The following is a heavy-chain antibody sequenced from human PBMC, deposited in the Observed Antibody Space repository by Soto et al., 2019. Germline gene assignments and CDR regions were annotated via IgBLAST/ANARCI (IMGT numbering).Heavy chain of an antibody. D-gene: IGHD1-1*01. CDR2: IFSSGST. J-gene: IGHJ4*02. CDR3: ARGMDNNKVGW. CDR1: GDSVSRADSY. Sequence: QVQLQESGPGLVKPSETLSLTCTVSGDSVSRADSYWSWIRQPPGKGLEWIGYIFSSGSTEYNPSLRGRVILSVDTSKNQVSLKLSTVTAADTAVYFCARGMDNNKVGWWGQGTLVTVSA. V-gene: IGHV4-61*08.